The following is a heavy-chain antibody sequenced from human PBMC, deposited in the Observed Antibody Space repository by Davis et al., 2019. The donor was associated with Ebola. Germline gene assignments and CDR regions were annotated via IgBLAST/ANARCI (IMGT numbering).Heavy chain of an antibody. CDR3: ARDEWELLSGFYGY. Sequence: ASVKVSCKASGGTFSSYTISWVRQAPGQGLEWMGWISAYNGNTNYAQKFQGRVTMTTDTSTSTAYMELRSLRSDDTAVYYCARDEWELLSGFYGYWGQGTLVTVSS. J-gene: IGHJ4*02. CDR1: GGTFSSYT. V-gene: IGHV1-18*01. CDR2: ISAYNGNT. D-gene: IGHD1-26*01.